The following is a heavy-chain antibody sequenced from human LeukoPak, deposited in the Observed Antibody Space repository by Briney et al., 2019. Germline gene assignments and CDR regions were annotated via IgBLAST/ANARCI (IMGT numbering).Heavy chain of an antibody. D-gene: IGHD3-10*01. V-gene: IGHV4-61*01. CDR3: ARSQNYYGSGDY. Sequence: TLSLXXTVSXDSVSNGNYYWGWLRQPPGKALEWIGYIYYTGSTYYNPSLEGRVTISVDTSRNQFSVKLSSVTAADTAVYYCARSQNYYGSGDYWSQGTLVTVSS. CDR1: XDSVSNGNYY. J-gene: IGHJ4*02. CDR2: IYYTGST.